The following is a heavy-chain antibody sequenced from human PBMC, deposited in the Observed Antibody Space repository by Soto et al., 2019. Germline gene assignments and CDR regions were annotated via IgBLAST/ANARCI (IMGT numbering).Heavy chain of an antibody. J-gene: IGHJ4*02. V-gene: IGHV3-7*01. CDR3: ARDAFDFWSGYYNYFDY. D-gene: IGHD3-3*01. Sequence: GGSLRLSCAASGFTFSSYWMSWVRQAPGKGLEWVANIKQDGSEKYYVDSVKGRFTISRDNAKNSLYLQMNSLRAEDTAVYYCARDAFDFWSGYYNYFDYWGQGTLVTVSS. CDR2: IKQDGSEK. CDR1: GFTFSSYW.